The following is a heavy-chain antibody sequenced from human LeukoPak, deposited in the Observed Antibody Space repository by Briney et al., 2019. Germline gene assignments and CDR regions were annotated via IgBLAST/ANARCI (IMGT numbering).Heavy chain of an antibody. V-gene: IGHV3-48*01. CDR2: INSYDKTI. Sequence: GSLRLSCATSGFTFRDFSMNWVRQVPGKGLEDIAYINSYDKTIRYADSVKGRFTISRDNAKNSLYLQMNSLRVEDTALYYCVSGDYGNYWGQGTLVTVSS. J-gene: IGHJ4*02. D-gene: IGHD4-17*01. CDR3: VSGDYGNY. CDR1: GFTFRDFS.